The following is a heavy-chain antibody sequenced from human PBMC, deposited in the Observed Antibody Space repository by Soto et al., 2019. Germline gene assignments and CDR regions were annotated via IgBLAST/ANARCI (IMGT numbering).Heavy chain of an antibody. CDR2: ISGRGTNT. CDR1: GSISTTTP. CDR3: ATSFRYFDN. J-gene: IGHJ4*02. V-gene: IGHV3-23*01. Sequence: PRLSCAASGSISTTTPLSWVRQAPGKGLEWVSTISGRGTNTYYADSVKGRFIISRDNLKNTVNLQMNGLGVEDTAIYYCATSFRYFDNWGQGTRVTVSS.